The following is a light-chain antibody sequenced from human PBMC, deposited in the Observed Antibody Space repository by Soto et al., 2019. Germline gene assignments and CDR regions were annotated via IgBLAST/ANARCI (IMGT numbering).Light chain of an antibody. CDR2: GAS. CDR3: QQCHRYLT. CDR1: ESMSNC. V-gene: IGKV1-5*01. J-gene: IGKJ1*01. Sequence: DIHMTQSLSAVSASVGDRVTITFRASESMSNCLAWYQQKPGKAPKLLISGASSLQSGVPSRFSGSASGTEFTLTISSLQPDDIATYYCQQCHRYLTFGQGTKVDI.